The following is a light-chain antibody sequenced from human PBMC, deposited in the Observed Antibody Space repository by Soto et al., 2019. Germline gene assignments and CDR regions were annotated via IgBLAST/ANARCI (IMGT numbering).Light chain of an antibody. J-gene: IGKJ1*01. Sequence: IQMTQSPSSLSASVGDRVTITCRASQSIGGGLAWYQQKPGKAPKLLIYDASSLESGVPSRFSGSGSGTDFTLTISSLQPEDFAAYYCQQYHSYSGTFGQGTKVDIK. CDR3: QQYHSYSGT. V-gene: IGKV1-5*01. CDR1: QSIGGG. CDR2: DAS.